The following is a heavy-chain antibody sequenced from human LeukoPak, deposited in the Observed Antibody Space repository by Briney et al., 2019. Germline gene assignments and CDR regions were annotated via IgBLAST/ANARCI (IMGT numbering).Heavy chain of an antibody. J-gene: IGHJ4*02. CDR3: ARGQYSSGWYSDY. CDR2: ISSSGSTI. Sequence: PGGSLRLSCAASGFTFSDYYMSWIRQAPGKGLEWVSYISSSGSTIYYADSVKGRFTISRDNSKNTLYLQMNSLRAEDTAVYYCARGQYSSGWYSDYWGQGTLVTVSS. CDR1: GFTFSDYY. D-gene: IGHD6-19*01. V-gene: IGHV3-11*01.